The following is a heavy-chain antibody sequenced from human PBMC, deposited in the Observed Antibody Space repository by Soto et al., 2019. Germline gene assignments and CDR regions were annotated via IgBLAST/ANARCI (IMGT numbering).Heavy chain of an antibody. Sequence: GASVKVSWKASGYTFTSYDINWVRQATGQGLEWMGWMNPNSGNTGYAQKFQGRVTMTRNTSISTAYMELSSLRSEDTAVYYCARGHFKLLWFGEPRYYYMDVWGKGTTVTVSS. CDR1: GYTFTSYD. CDR2: MNPNSGNT. CDR3: ARGHFKLLWFGEPRYYYMDV. J-gene: IGHJ6*03. D-gene: IGHD3-10*01. V-gene: IGHV1-8*01.